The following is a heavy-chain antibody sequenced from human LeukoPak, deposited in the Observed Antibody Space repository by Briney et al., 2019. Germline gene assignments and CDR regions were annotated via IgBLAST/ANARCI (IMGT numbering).Heavy chain of an antibody. J-gene: IGHJ4*02. V-gene: IGHV4-34*01. Sequence: KTSETLSLTCAVYGGSFSGYYWSWIRQPPGKGLEWIGEINHSGSTNYNPSLKSRVTISVDTSKNQFSLKLSSVTAADTAVYYCARVVPAATPVDYWGQGTLVTVSS. CDR2: INHSGST. CDR3: ARVVPAATPVDY. D-gene: IGHD2-2*01. CDR1: GGSFSGYY.